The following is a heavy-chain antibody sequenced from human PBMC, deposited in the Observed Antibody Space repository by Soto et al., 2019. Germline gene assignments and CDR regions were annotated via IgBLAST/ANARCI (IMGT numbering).Heavy chain of an antibody. CDR3: ANVSLPSVAGAPYYYYYYGMDV. CDR1: GFTFSSYG. CDR2: IWYDGSNK. J-gene: IGHJ6*02. Sequence: GGSLRLSCAASGFTFSSYGLHWVRQAPGKGLEWVAVIWYDGSNKYYADSVKGRFTISRDNSKNTLYLQMNSLRAEDTAVYYCANVSLPSVAGAPYYYYYYGMDVWGQGTTVTVSS. D-gene: IGHD6-19*01. V-gene: IGHV3-33*06.